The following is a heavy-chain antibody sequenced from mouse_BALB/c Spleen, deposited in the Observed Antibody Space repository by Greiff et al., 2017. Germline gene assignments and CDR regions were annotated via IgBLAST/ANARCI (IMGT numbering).Heavy chain of an antibody. CDR2: IRNKANGYTT. CDR3: ARDPDGAFDY. J-gene: IGHJ2*01. Sequence: EVQLVESGGGLVQPGGSLRLSCATSGFTFTDYYMSWVRQPPGKALEWLGFIRNKANGYTTEYSASVKGRFTISRDNSQSILYLQMNTLRAEDSATYYCARDPDGAFDYWGQGTTLTVSS. V-gene: IGHV7-3*02. D-gene: IGHD1-2*01. CDR1: GFTFTDYY.